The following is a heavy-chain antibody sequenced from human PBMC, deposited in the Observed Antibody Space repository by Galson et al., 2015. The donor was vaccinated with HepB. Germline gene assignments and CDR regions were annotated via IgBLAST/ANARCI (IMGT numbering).Heavy chain of an antibody. CDR2: IKEDGSEK. V-gene: IGHV3-7*03. Sequence: SLRLSCAASGFTFSSYWMSWVRQAPGKGLEWVANIKEDGSEKYYVDSVKGRFTISRDNAKNSLYLQMSSLRVEDTAVYYCARAREYNWNSRNWFDPRGQGTLVTVSS. CDR3: ARAREYNWNSRNWFDP. CDR1: GFTFSSYW. J-gene: IGHJ5*02. D-gene: IGHD1-7*01.